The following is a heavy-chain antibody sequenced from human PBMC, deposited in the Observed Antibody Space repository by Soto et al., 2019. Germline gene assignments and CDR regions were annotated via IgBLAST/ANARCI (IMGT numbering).Heavy chain of an antibody. Sequence: SESLSLTCAVCGRSFNGHYWSWIRQPPGKGMEWIGEINHSGSTNYNPSLKSRVTISVDTSQTKFSLKLSSVTAADTAVYYCARGRPRWFDPWGQGPLV. CDR1: GRSFNGHY. J-gene: IGHJ5*02. CDR2: INHSGST. CDR3: ARGRPRWFDP. V-gene: IGHV4-34*01.